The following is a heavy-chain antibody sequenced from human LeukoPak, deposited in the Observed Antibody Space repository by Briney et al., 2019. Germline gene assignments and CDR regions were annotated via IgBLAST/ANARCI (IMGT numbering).Heavy chain of an antibody. J-gene: IGHJ3*02. CDR1: GYIFTAYH. V-gene: IGHV1-2*06. D-gene: IGHD2-21*01. Sequence: ASVKVSCXPSGYIFTAYHLHWVRQAPGQGLEWMGRIIPNSGATNYAQNFQGRVTMTRDTSISTAYMELSRLSPDDTAVYYCARGISGGFDIWGQGTKVTVSS. CDR3: ARGISGGFDI. CDR2: IIPNSGAT.